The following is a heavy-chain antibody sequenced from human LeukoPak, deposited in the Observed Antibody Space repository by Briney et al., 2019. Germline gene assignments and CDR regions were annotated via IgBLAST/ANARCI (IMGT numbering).Heavy chain of an antibody. D-gene: IGHD3-22*01. J-gene: IGHJ4*02. V-gene: IGHV4-39*01. CDR3: ARQIYYDRSGYFYFN. CDR1: GGSISSSGYY. Sequence: SETLSLTCTVSGGSISSSGYYWGWIRQPPGKGLECIGIMSYSGSTYYNPSLRSRVTMSVDTSKNHFSLKLSSVTAADTAVYYCARQIYYDRSGYFYFNWGQGTLVTVSS. CDR2: MSYSGST.